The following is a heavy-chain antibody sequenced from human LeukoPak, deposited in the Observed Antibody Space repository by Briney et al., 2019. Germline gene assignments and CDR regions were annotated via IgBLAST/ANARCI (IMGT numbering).Heavy chain of an antibody. CDR1: GFTFSSYS. V-gene: IGHV3-21*01. J-gene: IGHJ3*02. CDR2: ISSSSSYI. D-gene: IGHD2-2*01. CDR3: ARGAWYRSSTSCAEPHAFDI. Sequence: GGSLRLSCAASGFTFSSYSMNWVRQAPGKGLEWVSSISSSSSYIYYADSVKGRFTISRDNAKNSLYLQMNSLRAEDTAVYYCARGAWYRSSTSCAEPHAFDIWGQGTMVTVSS.